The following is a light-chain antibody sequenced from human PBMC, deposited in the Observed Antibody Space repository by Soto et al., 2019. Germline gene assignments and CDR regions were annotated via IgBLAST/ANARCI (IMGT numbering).Light chain of an antibody. J-gene: IGKJ2*01. CDR3: QQYNSYSPYT. V-gene: IGKV1-5*03. CDR1: QSISSW. CDR2: KAS. Sequence: DIQMTQSPSTLSASVGDRVTITCRASQSISSWLAWYQQKPGKAPKLLIYKASSLESGVPSRFIGSGSGTEFTLTISSLQADDFAPYYCQQYNSYSPYTFGQGTKLEIK.